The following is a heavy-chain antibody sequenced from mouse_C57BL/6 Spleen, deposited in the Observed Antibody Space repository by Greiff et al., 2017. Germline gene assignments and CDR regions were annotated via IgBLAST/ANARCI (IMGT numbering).Heavy chain of an antibody. CDR1: GYTFTEYT. CDR2: FYPGSGSI. J-gene: IGHJ1*03. CDR3: ARNYDYDEWYFDV. D-gene: IGHD2-12*01. V-gene: IGHV1-62-2*01. Sequence: VKLQESGAELVKPGASVKLSCKASGYTFTEYTIHWVKQRSGQGLEWIGWFYPGSGSIKYNEKFKDKATLTADKSSSTAYMQLSSLTSEDSAVYYCARNYDYDEWYFDVWGTGTTVTVSS.